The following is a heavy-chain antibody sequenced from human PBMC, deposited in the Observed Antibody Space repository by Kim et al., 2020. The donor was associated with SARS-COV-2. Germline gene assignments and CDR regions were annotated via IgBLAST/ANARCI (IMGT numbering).Heavy chain of an antibody. CDR3: AKDLYSSSWYNYYGMDV. Sequence: SMRLSCAASGFTFDDYAMHWVRQAPGKGLEWVSGISWNSGSIGYADSVKGRFTISRDNAKNSLYLQMNSLRAEDTALYYCAKDLYSSSWYNYYGMDV. CDR1: GFTFDDYA. D-gene: IGHD6-13*01. V-gene: IGHV3-9*01. CDR2: ISWNSGSI. J-gene: IGHJ6*01.